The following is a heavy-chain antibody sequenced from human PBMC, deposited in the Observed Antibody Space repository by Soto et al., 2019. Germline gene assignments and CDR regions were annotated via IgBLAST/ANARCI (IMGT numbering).Heavy chain of an antibody. CDR2: INPNSGGT. CDR1: GYTFTGYY. V-gene: IGHV1-2*02. Sequence: GASVKVSCKASGYTFTGYYMHWVRQAPGQGLEWMGWINPNSGGTNYAQKFQGRVTMTRXTXXSXXXMXLXXLRXDXTAVYYCARDGLNWTYDYYFDYWGQGTLVAVSS. CDR3: ARDGLNWTYDYYFDY. J-gene: IGHJ4*02. D-gene: IGHD1-7*01.